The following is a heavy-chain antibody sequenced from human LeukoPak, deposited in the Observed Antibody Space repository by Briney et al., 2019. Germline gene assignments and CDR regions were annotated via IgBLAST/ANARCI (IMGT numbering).Heavy chain of an antibody. CDR2: IYYSGST. Sequence: SETLSLTCTVSGGSISSSSYYWGWIRQPPGKGLDWIGSIYYSGSTYYNPSLKSRVTISVDTSKNQFSLKLSSVTAADTAVYYCARAGSPLGWVLDWGQGTLVTVSS. V-gene: IGHV4-39*07. D-gene: IGHD3-10*01. CDR3: ARAGSPLGWVLD. CDR1: GGSISSSSYY. J-gene: IGHJ4*02.